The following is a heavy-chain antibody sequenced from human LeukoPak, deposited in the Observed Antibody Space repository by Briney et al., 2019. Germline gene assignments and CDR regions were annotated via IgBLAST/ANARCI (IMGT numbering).Heavy chain of an antibody. CDR1: GGTFSSYA. Sequence: GASVKVSCKASGGTFSSYAISWVRQAPGQGLECMGGIIPIFGTANYAQKFQGRVTITADESTSTAYMELSSLRSEDTAVYYCARVVNYYGSGSYFAEYFQHWGQGTLVTVSS. D-gene: IGHD3-10*01. CDR3: ARVVNYYGSGSYFAEYFQH. CDR2: IIPIFGTA. V-gene: IGHV1-69*13. J-gene: IGHJ1*01.